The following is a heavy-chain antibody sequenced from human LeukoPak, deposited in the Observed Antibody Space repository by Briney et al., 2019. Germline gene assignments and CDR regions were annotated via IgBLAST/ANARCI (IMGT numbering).Heavy chain of an antibody. J-gene: IGHJ4*02. CDR1: GFTFSSCA. CDR2: VSVNGGTT. D-gene: IGHD3-10*01. V-gene: IGHV3-23*01. Sequence: PGGSLRLSCAASGFTFSSCALSWVRQAPGKGLEWVSTVSVNGGTTYYADSVKGRFTISRDNSKNTLYLQMNSLRAEDTAVYFCAKELHGSGIYAFDYWGQGTLVTVSS. CDR3: AKELHGSGIYAFDY.